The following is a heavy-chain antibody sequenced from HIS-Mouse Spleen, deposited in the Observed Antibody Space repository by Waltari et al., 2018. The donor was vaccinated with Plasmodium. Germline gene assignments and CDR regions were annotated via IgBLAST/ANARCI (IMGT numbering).Heavy chain of an antibody. CDR1: GGSISSSSYY. D-gene: IGHD1-26*01. J-gene: IGHJ4*02. Sequence: QLQLQESGPGLVKPSETLSLTCTVSGGSISSSSYYWGWIRQPPGKGLEWIGSIYYSGSTYYDPALQSRVTISVDTSKNQFSLKLSSVTAADTAGYYCARRGGSYYYFDYWGQGTLVTVSS. CDR3: ARRGGSYYYFDY. CDR2: IYYSGST. V-gene: IGHV4-39*01.